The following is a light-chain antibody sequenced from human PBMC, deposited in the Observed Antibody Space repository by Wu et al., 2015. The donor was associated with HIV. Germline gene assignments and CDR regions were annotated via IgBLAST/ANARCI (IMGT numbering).Light chain of an antibody. CDR1: QSINKY. V-gene: IGKV1-39*01. CDR2: AAS. J-gene: IGKJ2*03. CDR3: QQYNNWPPLYS. Sequence: DIQMTQSPSSLSASVGDRVTISCRASQSINKYLNWYQQKPGKAPDLLIYAASSLQSGVPSRFSGSGSGTDFTLTISGLQSEDFAVYYCQQYNNWPPLYSFGQGTKLEIK.